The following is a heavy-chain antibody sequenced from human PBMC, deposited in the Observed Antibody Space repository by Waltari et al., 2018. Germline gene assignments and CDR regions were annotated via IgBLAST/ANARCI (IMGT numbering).Heavy chain of an antibody. CDR1: GFTVSSNY. J-gene: IGHJ4*02. CDR3: ARANYGSGSYPFDY. V-gene: IGHV3-66*01. Sequence: EVQLVESGGGLVQPGGSLRLSCAASGFTVSSNYMSWVSQAPGKGLEWVSVIYSGGSTYYADSVKGRFTISRDNSKNTLYLQMNSLRAEDTAVYYCARANYGSGSYPFDYWGQGTLVTVSS. CDR2: IYSGGST. D-gene: IGHD3-10*01.